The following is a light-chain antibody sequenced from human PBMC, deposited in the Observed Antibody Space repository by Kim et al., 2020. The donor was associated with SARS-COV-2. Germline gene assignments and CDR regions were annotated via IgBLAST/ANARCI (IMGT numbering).Light chain of an antibody. Sequence: LSPGERATPSCRASESLSSYLAGYQQKPGQAPRLLIYDASNRATDIPARFSGSGSGTDFTLTISSLEPEDFAVYYCQQRRNWPITFGQGTRLEIE. CDR2: DAS. CDR3: QQRRNWPIT. CDR1: ESLSSY. V-gene: IGKV3-11*01. J-gene: IGKJ5*01.